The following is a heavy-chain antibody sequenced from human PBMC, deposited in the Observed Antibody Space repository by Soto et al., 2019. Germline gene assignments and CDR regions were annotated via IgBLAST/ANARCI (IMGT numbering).Heavy chain of an antibody. CDR2: INPSGGST. D-gene: IGHD2-2*01. V-gene: IGHV1-46*01. Sequence: ASVKVSCKASGYTFTSYYMHWVRQAPGQGLEWMGIINPSGGSTSYAQKFQGRVTMTRDTSTSTVYMELSSRRSEDTAVYYCARDPKQLLPFDYWGQGTLVTVSS. CDR1: GYTFTSYY. CDR3: ARDPKQLLPFDY. J-gene: IGHJ4*02.